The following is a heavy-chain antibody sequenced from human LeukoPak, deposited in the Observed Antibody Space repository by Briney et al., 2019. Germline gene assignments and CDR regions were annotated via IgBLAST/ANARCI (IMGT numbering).Heavy chain of an antibody. V-gene: IGHV3-74*01. CDR1: GFTFSSYW. CDR2: IKSDGSST. CDR3: AKGRYGSGKRPNFDY. D-gene: IGHD3-10*01. J-gene: IGHJ4*02. Sequence: PGGSLRLSCAASGFTFSSYWMHWVRQAPGKGLVWVSRIKSDGSSTSYAESAKGRFTISRDNAKNTLHLQMNSLRAEDTAVYYCAKGRYGSGKRPNFDYWGQGTLVTVSS.